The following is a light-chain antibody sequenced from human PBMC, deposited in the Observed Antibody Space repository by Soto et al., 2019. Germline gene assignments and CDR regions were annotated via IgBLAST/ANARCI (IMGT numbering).Light chain of an antibody. CDR3: QQYGSSPRLT. CDR2: GAS. CDR1: QSVSSSY. Sequence: EIVLTQSPGTLSLSPGERATLSCRASQSVSSSYLAWYQQKPGQAPRLLIYGASSRATGIPDRFSGSGSGTDFTLTISRLEPEDFAVYYCQQYGSSPRLTLGGGNKVEIK. J-gene: IGKJ4*01. V-gene: IGKV3-20*01.